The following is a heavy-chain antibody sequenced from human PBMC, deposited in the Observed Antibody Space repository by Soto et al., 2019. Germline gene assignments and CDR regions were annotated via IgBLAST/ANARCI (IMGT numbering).Heavy chain of an antibody. CDR3: ASPTTYCSGGSCYYYMDV. V-gene: IGHV4-39*01. CDR1: GCPIHHWWYY. J-gene: IGHJ6*03. D-gene: IGHD2-15*01. Sequence: PGFGPGLVKPSGTPFPPLTGPGCPIHHWWYYLGWVRPPPGKGLEGVGSIYYSGSTYYKPSLKSRVTISVDTSKNQFSLKLSSVTAADTAVYYCASPTTYCSGGSCYYYMDVWGKGTTVTVSS. CDR2: IYYSGST.